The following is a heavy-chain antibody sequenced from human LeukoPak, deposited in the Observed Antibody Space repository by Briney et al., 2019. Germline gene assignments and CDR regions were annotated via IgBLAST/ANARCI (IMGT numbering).Heavy chain of an antibody. D-gene: IGHD1-14*01. CDR1: GFTFGNAW. J-gene: IGHJ3*01. CDR2: INADGSTA. V-gene: IGHV3-74*01. Sequence: GGSLRLSCAASGFTFGNAWVHWVRQAPGKGLVWVSLINADGSTATYADSVKGRFTISRDNARNTLSLQMNSLTIEDTAVYYCLVVDEPPDSDGFDVWGQGTMITVSS. CDR3: LVVDEPPDSDGFDV.